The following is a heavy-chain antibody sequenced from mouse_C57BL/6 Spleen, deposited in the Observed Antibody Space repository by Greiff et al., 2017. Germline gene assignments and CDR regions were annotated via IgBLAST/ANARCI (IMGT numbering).Heavy chain of an antibody. D-gene: IGHD1-1*01. CDR2: IYPGSGNT. CDR3: ARSDYGSSSWFAY. J-gene: IGHJ3*01. Sequence: VKLVESGPELVKPGASVKISCKASGYSFTSYYIHWVKQRPGQGLEWIGWIYPGSGNTKYNEKFKGKATLTADTSSSTAYMQLSSLTSEDSAVYYCARSDYGSSSWFAYWGQGTLVTVSA. V-gene: IGHV1-66*01. CDR1: GYSFTSYY.